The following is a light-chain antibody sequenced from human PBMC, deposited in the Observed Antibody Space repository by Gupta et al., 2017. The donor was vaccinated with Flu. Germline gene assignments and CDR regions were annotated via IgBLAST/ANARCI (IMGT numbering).Light chain of an antibody. Sequence: DIPMTQSPSSLSASVGDRVTITCRASQSISSYLNWYQQKVGKAPKLLIYAASSLQSGVSSRFSGSGSGTDFTLTISSLQPEDFATYYCQQSYSTPYTFGQGTKLEIK. J-gene: IGKJ2*01. CDR3: QQSYSTPYT. CDR1: QSISSY. V-gene: IGKV1-39*01. CDR2: AAS.